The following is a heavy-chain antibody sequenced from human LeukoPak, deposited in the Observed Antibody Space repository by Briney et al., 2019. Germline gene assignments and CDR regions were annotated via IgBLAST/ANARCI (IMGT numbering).Heavy chain of an antibody. CDR2: ISSSSSYI. D-gene: IGHD3-16*01. Sequence: PGRSLRLSCAASGFTFSSYSMKWVRQAPGKGLEWVSSISSSSSYIYYADSVKGRFTISRDNAKNSLYLQMNSLRAEDTAVYYCARDSRGPDIDYWGHGTLVTVSS. J-gene: IGHJ4*01. CDR1: GFTFSSYS. V-gene: IGHV3-21*01. CDR3: ARDSRGPDIDY.